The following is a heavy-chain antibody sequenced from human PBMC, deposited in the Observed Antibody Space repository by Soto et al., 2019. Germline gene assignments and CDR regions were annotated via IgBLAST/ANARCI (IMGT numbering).Heavy chain of an antibody. CDR2: IYYSGST. Sequence: PSETLSLTCTVSGGSINSGGYYWSWIRQHPGKGLEWIGYIYYSGSTYYNPSLKSRVTISVDTSKNQFSLKLSSVTAADTAVYYCARASSTRGYSYGYWFDPWGQGTLVTVSS. V-gene: IGHV4-31*03. J-gene: IGHJ5*02. CDR1: GGSINSGGYY. D-gene: IGHD5-18*01. CDR3: ARASSTRGYSYGYWFDP.